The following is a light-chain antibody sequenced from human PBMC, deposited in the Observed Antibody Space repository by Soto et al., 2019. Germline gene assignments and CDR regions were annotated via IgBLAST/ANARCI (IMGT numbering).Light chain of an antibody. CDR3: QQYGSSPPTWT. J-gene: IGKJ1*01. CDR1: QSVSSSY. Sequence: EIVLTQSPDTLSLSPGERATLSCRASQSVSSSYLAWYQQKPGQAPRLLIYGASSRATGIPDRFSGSGSGTDFTLTISRLEPGDFAVYYCQQYGSSPPTWTFGQGTKGEIK. CDR2: GAS. V-gene: IGKV3-20*01.